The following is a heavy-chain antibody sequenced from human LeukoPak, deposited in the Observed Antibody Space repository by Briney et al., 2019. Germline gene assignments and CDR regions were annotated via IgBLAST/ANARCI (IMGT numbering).Heavy chain of an antibody. J-gene: IGHJ6*03. D-gene: IGHD3-9*01. CDR3: ARDPPILTGPYYYYTDV. V-gene: IGHV3-21*06. Sequence: GGSLRLSCAVSGFTFSSYSMNWVRQAPGKGLEWVSSISTSSSYIYYADSVKGRFIISRDNAKNSLYLQMNSLRAEDTAVYYCARDPPILTGPYYYYTDVWGKGTTVTISS. CDR1: GFTFSSYS. CDR2: ISTSSSYI.